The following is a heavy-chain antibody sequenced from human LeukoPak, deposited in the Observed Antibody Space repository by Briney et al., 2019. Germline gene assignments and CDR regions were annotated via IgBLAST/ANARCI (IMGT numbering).Heavy chain of an antibody. D-gene: IGHD4-23*01. CDR1: GESFSGYY. Sequence: PSETLSLTCAVYGESFSGYYWSWIRQPPGKGLEWIGEINHSGSTNYNPSLKSRVTISVDTSKNQFSLKLSSVTAADTAVHYCARERRWYPFDYWGQGTLVTVSS. CDR3: ARERRWYPFDY. CDR2: INHSGST. V-gene: IGHV4-34*01. J-gene: IGHJ4*02.